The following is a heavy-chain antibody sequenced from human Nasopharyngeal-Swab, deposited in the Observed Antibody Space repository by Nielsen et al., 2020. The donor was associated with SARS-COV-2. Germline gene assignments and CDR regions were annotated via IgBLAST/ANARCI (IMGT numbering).Heavy chain of an antibody. CDR1: GGSFSGYY. CDR3: AREGRITIFGVVITSNGMDV. CDR2: INHSGST. Sequence: SETLSLTCAVYGGSFSGYYWSWIRQPPGKGLEWIGEINHSGSTHYNPSLRSRVTISVDTSKNQFSLKLSSVTAADTAVYYCAREGRITIFGVVITSNGMDVWGQGTTVTVSS. D-gene: IGHD3-3*01. J-gene: IGHJ6*02. V-gene: IGHV4-34*01.